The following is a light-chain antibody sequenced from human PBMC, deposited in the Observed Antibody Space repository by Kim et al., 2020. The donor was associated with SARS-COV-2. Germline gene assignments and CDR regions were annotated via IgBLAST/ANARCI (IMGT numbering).Light chain of an antibody. CDR3: CSYAGIWV. J-gene: IGLJ3*02. V-gene: IGLV2-23*02. CDR1: SSDVGNYNL. Sequence: QSALTQPASLSGSPGQSITISCTETSSDVGNYNLVSWYQQHPGEAPKLMIYEVSQRPSGVSNRFSGSKSGNTASLTISGLQVEDEADYYCCSYAGIWVFGGGTQLTVL. CDR2: EVS.